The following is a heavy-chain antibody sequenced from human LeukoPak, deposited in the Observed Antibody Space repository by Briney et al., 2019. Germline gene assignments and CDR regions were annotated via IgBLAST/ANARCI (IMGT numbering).Heavy chain of an antibody. D-gene: IGHD6-13*01. CDR1: GFTSGSYS. CDR2: IKHDGREK. V-gene: IGHV3-7*01. CDR3: ARRRVGSKYPQFDS. J-gene: IGHJ4*02. Sequence: PGGSLRLSCVASGFTSGSYSLSWVRQAPGKGLEWVASIKHDGREKHYLDSVKGRFAISRDNTKNSLYLQINSPRAEDAAVYYCARRRVGSKYPQFDSWGQGTLVTVSS.